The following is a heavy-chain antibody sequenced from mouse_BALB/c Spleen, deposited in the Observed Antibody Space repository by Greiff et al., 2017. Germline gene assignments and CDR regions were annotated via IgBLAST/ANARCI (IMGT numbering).Heavy chain of an antibody. Sequence: EVQGVASGGGLVQPGGSRKLSCAASGFTFSSFGMHWVRQAPEKGLEWVAYISSGSSTIYYADTVKGRFTISRDNPKNTLFLQMTSLRSEDTAMYYCARGGATVVATDYWGQGTTLTVSS. CDR3: ARGGATVVATDY. CDR1: GFTFSSFG. J-gene: IGHJ2*01. CDR2: ISSGSSTI. V-gene: IGHV5-17*02. D-gene: IGHD1-1*01.